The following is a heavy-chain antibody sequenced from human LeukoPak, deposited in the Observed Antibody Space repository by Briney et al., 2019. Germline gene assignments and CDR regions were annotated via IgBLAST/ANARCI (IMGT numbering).Heavy chain of an antibody. CDR3: ARSSSWYAHDY. V-gene: IGHV3-48*03. J-gene: IGHJ4*02. CDR2: ISSSGSTI. D-gene: IGHD6-13*01. CDR1: GFTFSSYE. Sequence: GGSLRLSCAASGFTFSSYEMNWVRQAPGKGLEWVSYISSSGSTIYYADSVKGRFTISRDNAKNSLYLQMNSLRAEDTAVYYCARSSSWYAHDYWGQGTLVTVSS.